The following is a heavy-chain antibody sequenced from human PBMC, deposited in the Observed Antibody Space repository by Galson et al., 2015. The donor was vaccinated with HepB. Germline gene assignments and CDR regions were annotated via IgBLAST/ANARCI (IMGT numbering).Heavy chain of an antibody. CDR3: ARGLSPGVGRNWFDP. Sequence: SVKVSCKASGGTFSSYTISWVRQAPGQGLEWMGRIIPILGIANYAQKFQGRVTITADKSTSTAYMELSSLRSEDTAVYYCARGLSPGVGRNWFDPWGQGTLVTVSS. D-gene: IGHD1-14*01. CDR1: GGTFSSYT. J-gene: IGHJ5*02. CDR2: IIPILGIA. V-gene: IGHV1-69*02.